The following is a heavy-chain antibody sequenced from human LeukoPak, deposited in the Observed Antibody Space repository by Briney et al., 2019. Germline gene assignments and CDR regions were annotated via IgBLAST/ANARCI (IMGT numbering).Heavy chain of an antibody. V-gene: IGHV1-69*13. CDR3: ARHPRITIFGVVIQTYFDY. CDR2: IIPIFGTA. J-gene: IGHJ4*02. Sequence: SVKVSCKHSGGTFSSYAISWVQQAPGQGGEWMGGIIPIFGTANYAQKFQDRVPLTAEQSTSTAYMELSSLRSEDTAVYYCARHPRITIFGVVIQTYFDYWGEGALGTVSS. CDR1: GGTFSSYA. D-gene: IGHD3-3*01.